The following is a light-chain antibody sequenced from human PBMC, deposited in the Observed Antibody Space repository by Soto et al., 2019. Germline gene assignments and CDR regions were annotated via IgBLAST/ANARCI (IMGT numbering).Light chain of an antibody. CDR2: DAS. CDR1: QSVSSN. V-gene: IGKV3-20*01. CDR3: QHYGSSPR. Sequence: EVVMTQSPATLSVSPGERATLSCRASQSVSSNLAWYQQKPGQAPRLLIYDASSRATGIPNRFSGSGSGTDFTLTISRLEPEDCAVYYCQHYGSSPRFGQGTKVEIK. J-gene: IGKJ1*01.